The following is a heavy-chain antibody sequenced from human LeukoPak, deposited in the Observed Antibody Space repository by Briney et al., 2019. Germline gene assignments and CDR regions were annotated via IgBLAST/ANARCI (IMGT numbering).Heavy chain of an antibody. CDR2: ISCSSTYI. D-gene: IGHD7-27*01. J-gene: IGHJ4*02. CDR1: GRTFSIYS. Sequence: GGSLRLSCVASGRTFSIYSMNWVRQAPGKGLEWVSYISCSSTYIYYVDSLKGRFTISRDNAKNSLYLHMNSSRVEDTAVYYCASTTGDRDYWGQGTLVNVSS. CDR3: ASTTGDRDY. V-gene: IGHV3-21*01.